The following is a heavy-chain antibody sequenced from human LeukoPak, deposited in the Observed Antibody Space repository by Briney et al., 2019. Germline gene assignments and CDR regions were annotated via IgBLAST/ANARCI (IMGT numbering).Heavy chain of an antibody. J-gene: IGHJ4*02. Sequence: KPSETLSLTCTVSGGSISSYYWSWIRQPPGKGLEWIGYIYYSGSTYYNPSLKSRVTISVDTSKNQFSLKLSSVTAADTAVYYCAREQRGVIRDYWGQGTLVTVSS. CDR1: GGSISSYY. CDR2: IYYSGST. D-gene: IGHD3-10*01. V-gene: IGHV4-59*12. CDR3: AREQRGVIRDY.